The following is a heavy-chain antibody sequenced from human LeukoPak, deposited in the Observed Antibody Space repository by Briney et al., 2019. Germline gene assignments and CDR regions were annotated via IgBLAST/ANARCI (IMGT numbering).Heavy chain of an antibody. CDR1: GGSISSYY. D-gene: IGHD6-13*01. J-gene: IGHJ6*03. CDR2: IYYSGST. CDR3: ASSVAAAATPLYYYYYMDV. Sequence: SETLSLTCTVSGGSISSYYWSWIRQPPGKGLEWIGYIYYSGSTNYNPSLKSRVTISVDTSKNQFSLKLSSVTAADTAVYYCASSVAAAATPLYYYYYMDVWGKGTTVTVSS. V-gene: IGHV4-59*01.